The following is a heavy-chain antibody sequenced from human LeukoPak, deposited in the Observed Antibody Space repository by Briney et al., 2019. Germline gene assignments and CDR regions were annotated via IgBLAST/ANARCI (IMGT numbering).Heavy chain of an antibody. V-gene: IGHV4-59*08. CDR3: ARLNRYERSKRSYLLDY. Sequence: SETLSLTCTVSGGSISSYYWSWIRQPPGKGLEWIGYIYYSGSTNYNPSLKSRVTISVDTSKNQFSLKLSSVTAADTAVYYCARLNRYERSKRSYLLDYWGQGTLVTVSS. J-gene: IGHJ4*02. CDR2: IYYSGST. D-gene: IGHD1-26*01. CDR1: GGSISSYY.